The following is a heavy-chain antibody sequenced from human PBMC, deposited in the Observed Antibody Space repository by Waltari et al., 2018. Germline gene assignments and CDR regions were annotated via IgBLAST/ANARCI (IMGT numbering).Heavy chain of an antibody. CDR1: GYSISSGYY. V-gene: IGHV4-38-2*02. Sequence: QVQLQESGPGLVKPSETLSLTCAVSGYSISSGYYCGWIRQPPGKGLEWIGSIYHSGSTYYNPSLKSRVTISVDTSKNQFSLKLSSVTAADTAVYYCAREDSSSWYDYWGQGTLVTVSS. D-gene: IGHD6-13*01. CDR3: AREDSSSWYDY. CDR2: IYHSGST. J-gene: IGHJ4*02.